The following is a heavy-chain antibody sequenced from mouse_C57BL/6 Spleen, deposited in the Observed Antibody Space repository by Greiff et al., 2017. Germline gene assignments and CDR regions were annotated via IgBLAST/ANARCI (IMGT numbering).Heavy chain of an antibody. V-gene: IGHV14-4*01. CDR3: TRYGNYFYWYFDV. D-gene: IGHD2-1*01. CDR2: IDPENGDT. J-gene: IGHJ1*03. Sequence: EVKLVESGAELVRPGASVKLSCTASGFNIKDDYMHWVKQRPEQGLEWIGWIDPENGDTEYASKFQGKATITADTSSNTAYLQLSSLTSEDTAVYYCTRYGNYFYWYFDVWGTGTTVTVSS. CDR1: GFNIKDDY.